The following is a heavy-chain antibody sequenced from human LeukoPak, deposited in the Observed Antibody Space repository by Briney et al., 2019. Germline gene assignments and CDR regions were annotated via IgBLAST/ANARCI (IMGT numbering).Heavy chain of an antibody. V-gene: IGHV5-51*01. CDR2: IYPGDSDT. Sequence: GESPKISCKGSGYSFTTYWIGWVRQMSGKGLEWMGIIYPGDSDTRYSPSFQGQVTISADKSISTAYLQWCSLKASDTAMYYCARRASIDAFDIWGQGTMVTVSS. CDR3: ARRASIDAFDI. J-gene: IGHJ3*02. CDR1: GYSFTTYW.